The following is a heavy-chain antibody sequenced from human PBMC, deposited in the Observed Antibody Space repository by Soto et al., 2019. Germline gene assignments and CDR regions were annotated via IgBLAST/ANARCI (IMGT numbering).Heavy chain of an antibody. Sequence: SVKVSCKASGFTFTSSAMQWVRQARGQRLEWIGWIVVGSGNTNYAQKFQERVTITRDMSTSTAYMELSSLRSEDTAVYYCASSGTAAYYDILTGTWGQGTLVTGSS. D-gene: IGHD3-9*01. J-gene: IGHJ4*02. CDR3: ASSGTAAYYDILTGT. CDR1: GFTFTSSA. V-gene: IGHV1-58*02. CDR2: IVVGSGNT.